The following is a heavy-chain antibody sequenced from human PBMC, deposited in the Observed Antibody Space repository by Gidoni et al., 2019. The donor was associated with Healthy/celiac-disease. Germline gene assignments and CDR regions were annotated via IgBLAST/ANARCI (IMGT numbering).Heavy chain of an antibody. CDR2: IRSKANSYAT. D-gene: IGHD2-2*01. CDR1: GLTFSGSA. V-gene: IGHV3-73*02. CDR3: TRHGKYQLLNAFDI. J-gene: IGHJ3*02. Sequence: EVQLVESGGGVVQPGGSLKLSGAAAGLTFSGSALHWVRQASGKGLEWVGRIRSKANSYATAYAASVKGRFTISRDDSKNTAYLQMNSLKTEDTAVYYCTRHGKYQLLNAFDIWGQGTMVTVSS.